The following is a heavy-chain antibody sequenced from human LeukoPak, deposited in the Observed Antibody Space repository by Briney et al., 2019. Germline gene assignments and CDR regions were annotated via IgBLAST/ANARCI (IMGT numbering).Heavy chain of an antibody. CDR3: ATSYSTYYYDSSGYYYVG. D-gene: IGHD3-22*01. CDR1: GGSISSGSYY. Sequence: TSQTLFLTCTVSGGSISSGSYYWSWIRQPAGKGLEWIGRIYTSGSTNYNPSLKSRVTISVDTSKNQFSLKLSSVTAADTAVYYCATSYSTYYYDSSGYYYVGWGQGTLVTVSS. J-gene: IGHJ4*02. V-gene: IGHV4-61*02. CDR2: IYTSGST.